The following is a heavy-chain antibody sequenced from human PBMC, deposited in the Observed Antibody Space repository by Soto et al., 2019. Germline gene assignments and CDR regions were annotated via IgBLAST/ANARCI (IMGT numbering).Heavy chain of an antibody. CDR2: IYYSGST. Sequence: QVQLQESGPGLVKPSQTLSLTCTVSGGSISSGGYYWSWIRQHPGKGLAWIGYIYYSGSTYYNPSLKSRVTISVDTSKNQFSLKLSSVTAADTAVYYCARGEDRITMVRGVIVWFDPWGQGTLFTVSS. V-gene: IGHV4-31*03. CDR3: ARGEDRITMVRGVIVWFDP. J-gene: IGHJ5*02. D-gene: IGHD3-10*01. CDR1: GGSISSGGYY.